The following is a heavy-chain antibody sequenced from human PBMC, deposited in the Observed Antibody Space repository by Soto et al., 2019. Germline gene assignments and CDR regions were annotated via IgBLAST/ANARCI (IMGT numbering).Heavy chain of an antibody. CDR3: ARGRGYSSSRGDYYGMDV. CDR1: GFTFSSYD. D-gene: IGHD6-13*01. Sequence: EVQLVESGGGLVQPGGSLRLSCAASGFTFSSYDMHWVRQATGKGLEWVSAIGTAGDPYYPGSVKGRFTISRENAKNSLYLQMNSLRAGDTAVYYCARGRGYSSSRGDYYGMDVWGQGTTVTVSS. J-gene: IGHJ6*02. CDR2: IGTAGDP. V-gene: IGHV3-13*05.